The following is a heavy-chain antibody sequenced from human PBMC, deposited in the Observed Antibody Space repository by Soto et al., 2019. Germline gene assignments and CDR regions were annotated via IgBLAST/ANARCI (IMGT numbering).Heavy chain of an antibody. CDR1: GYSFTSYW. D-gene: IGHD6-13*01. CDR3: ARTSAAGKYYYGMDV. Sequence: EVQLVQSGAEVKKPGESLNISCKGSGYSFTSYWIGWVRQMPGKGLEWMGIIYPGDSDTRYSPSFQGQVTISADKSISTAYLQWSSLKASDTAMYYCARTSAAGKYYYGMDVWGQGTTVTVSS. CDR2: IYPGDSDT. V-gene: IGHV5-51*01. J-gene: IGHJ6*02.